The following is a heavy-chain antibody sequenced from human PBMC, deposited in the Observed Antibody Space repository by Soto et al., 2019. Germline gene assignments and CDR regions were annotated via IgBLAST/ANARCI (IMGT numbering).Heavy chain of an antibody. D-gene: IGHD3-16*02. CDR1: GGSFRGYY. Sequence: SDTLSLTFAVHGGSFRGYYWNWIGQDPGKGLEWIGEINHSGSTNYNPSLKSRVTISVDTSKNQFSLKLSSVTAADTAVYYCARRVIDYVWGSYHPYYFDYWGQGTLVT. V-gene: IGHV4-34*01. J-gene: IGHJ4*02. CDR2: INHSGST. CDR3: ARRVIDYVWGSYHPYYFDY.